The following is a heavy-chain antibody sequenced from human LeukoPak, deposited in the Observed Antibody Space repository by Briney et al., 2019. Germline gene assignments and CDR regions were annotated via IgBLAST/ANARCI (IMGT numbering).Heavy chain of an antibody. Sequence: SETLSLTYTVSGGSISSYYWSWIRQPPGKGLEWIGYIYYSGSTNYNPSLKSRVTISVDTSKNQFSLKLSSVTAADTAVYYCARAQAVYYDSSGTTYYFDYWGQGTLVTVSS. CDR3: ARAQAVYYDSSGTTYYFDY. D-gene: IGHD3-22*01. CDR1: GGSISSYY. V-gene: IGHV4-59*01. J-gene: IGHJ4*02. CDR2: IYYSGST.